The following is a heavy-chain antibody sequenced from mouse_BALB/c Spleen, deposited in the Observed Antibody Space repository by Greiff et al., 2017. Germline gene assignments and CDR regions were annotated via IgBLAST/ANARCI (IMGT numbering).Heavy chain of an antibody. CDR1: GYSITSGYY. J-gene: IGHJ2*01. CDR2: ISYDGSN. V-gene: IGHV3-6*02. CDR3: ASGGNYFDY. Sequence: EVQRVESGPGLVKPSQSLSLTCSVTGYSITSGYYWNWIRQFPGNKLEWMGYISYDGSNNYNPSLKNRISITRDTSKNQFFLKLNSVTTEDTATYYCASGGNYFDYWGQGTTRTVSS.